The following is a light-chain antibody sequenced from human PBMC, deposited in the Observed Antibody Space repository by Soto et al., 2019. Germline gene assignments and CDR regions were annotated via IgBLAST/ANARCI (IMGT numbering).Light chain of an antibody. CDR2: KNN. Sequence: QSVLTQPPSASGTPGQRVTISCSGSSSNIGSNTVNWYQQLPGTAPKLLIYKNNQRPSGVPDRFSGSKSDTSASLAISGLQSEDESDYYCAAWHDSLKGRGFGGGPKLTVL. V-gene: IGLV1-44*01. J-gene: IGLJ3*02. CDR3: AAWHDSLKGRG. CDR1: SSNIGSNT.